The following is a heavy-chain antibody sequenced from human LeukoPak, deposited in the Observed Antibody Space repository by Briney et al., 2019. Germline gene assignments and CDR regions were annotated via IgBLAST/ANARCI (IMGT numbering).Heavy chain of an antibody. CDR2: ISAYNGNT. D-gene: IGHD6-19*01. CDR3: ATLAVAEVFVY. Sequence: GASVKVSCKASGYTFTSYGISWVRQAPGQGLEWMGWISAYNGNTNYAQKLQGRVTMTTDTSTDTAYMELSSLRSEDTAVYYCATLAVAEVFVYWGQGTLVTVSS. CDR1: GYTFTSYG. J-gene: IGHJ4*02. V-gene: IGHV1-18*01.